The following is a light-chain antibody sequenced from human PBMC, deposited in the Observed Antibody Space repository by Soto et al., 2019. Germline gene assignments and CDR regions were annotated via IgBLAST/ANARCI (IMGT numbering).Light chain of an antibody. CDR1: QSISNY. CDR3: QQSYGTPLT. CDR2: AAS. Sequence: DMAMTQSPSSLSASVGDRVTITCRASQSISNYLNWYQHKPGKVPKLLIYAASSFQSGVPTRFSGSGSVTDFTLTINSLQPEDVATYYCQQSYGTPLTFGGGTKIEIK. J-gene: IGKJ4*01. V-gene: IGKV1-39*01.